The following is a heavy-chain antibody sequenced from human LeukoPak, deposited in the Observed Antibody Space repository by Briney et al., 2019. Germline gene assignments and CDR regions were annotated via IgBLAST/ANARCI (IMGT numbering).Heavy chain of an antibody. Sequence: GGSLRLYCAASGFTFSSYAMRWVRQAPGKGLEWVSAISGSGGSTYYADSVKGRFTISRDNSKDTLYLQMNSLRAEDTAVYYCAKNLRSPGNYYDYWGQGTLVTVSS. CDR1: GFTFSSYA. CDR3: AKNLRSPGNYYDY. D-gene: IGHD2-15*01. J-gene: IGHJ4*02. CDR2: ISGSGGST. V-gene: IGHV3-23*01.